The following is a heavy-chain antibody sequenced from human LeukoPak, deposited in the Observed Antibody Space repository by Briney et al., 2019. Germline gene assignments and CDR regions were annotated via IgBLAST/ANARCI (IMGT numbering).Heavy chain of an antibody. Sequence: GGSLRLSCAASGFRFSDSCMTWVRQAPGRGLEWVANIRQDGGEKYYVDSVKGRFTISRDNAKNSVYLQMNSLRAEDTAVYYCARDRSISGVVTLDYWGQGTLVTVSS. CDR3: ARDRSISGVVTLDY. CDR1: GFRFSDSC. CDR2: IRQDGGEK. D-gene: IGHD3-3*01. J-gene: IGHJ4*02. V-gene: IGHV3-7*01.